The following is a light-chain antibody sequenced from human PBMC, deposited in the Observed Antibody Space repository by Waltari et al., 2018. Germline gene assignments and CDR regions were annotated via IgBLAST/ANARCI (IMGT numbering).Light chain of an antibody. CDR2: EVS. CDR3: CSYAGSSTFDWV. J-gene: IGLJ3*02. CDR1: NSDVGGYDR. V-gene: IGLV2-23*02. Sequence: QSALTQPASVSGSPGQSITISCPGTNSDVGGYDRVPWSQQHPGKAPKVMISEVSKRPSGVSNRFSGSKSGNTASLTISGLQAEDEADYYCCSYAGSSTFDWVFGGGTKLTVL.